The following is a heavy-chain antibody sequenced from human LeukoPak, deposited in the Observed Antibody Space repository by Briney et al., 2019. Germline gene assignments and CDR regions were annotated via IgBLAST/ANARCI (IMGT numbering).Heavy chain of an antibody. CDR1: GYTFTGYY. CDR3: ARDPLEEMATI. Sequence: ASVKVSCKASGYTFTGYYMHWVRQAPGEGLEWMGCINPNSGGTNYAQKFQGRVTMTRDTSISTAYMELSRLRSDDTAVYYCARDPLEEMATIWGQGTLVTVSS. V-gene: IGHV1-2*02. D-gene: IGHD5-24*01. J-gene: IGHJ4*02. CDR2: INPNSGGT.